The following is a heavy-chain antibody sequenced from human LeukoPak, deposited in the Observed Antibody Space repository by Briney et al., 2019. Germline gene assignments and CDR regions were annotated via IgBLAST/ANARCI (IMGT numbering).Heavy chain of an antibody. CDR2: IKSDGSST. V-gene: IGHV3-74*01. Sequence: GGSLRLSCVASGFTFSSYWMPWVRQAPEKGLVWVSRIKSDGSSTSYADSVKGRFTISRDNVKNTLYLQMNSLRGEDTAVYYCAGDSDYGGYSRFDYWGQGTLVTVSS. CDR1: GFTFSSYW. CDR3: AGDSDYGGYSRFDY. D-gene: IGHD4-17*01. J-gene: IGHJ4*02.